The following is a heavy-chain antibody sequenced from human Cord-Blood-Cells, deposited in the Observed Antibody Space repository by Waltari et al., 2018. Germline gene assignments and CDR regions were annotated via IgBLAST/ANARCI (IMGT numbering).Heavy chain of an antibody. J-gene: IGHJ4*02. Sequence: QVQLQQWGAGLLKPSETLSLTCAVYGGSFSGYYWSWIRQPPGKGREGSGEINHRRSTNYNPTLKSRVTISVDTSKNQFSLKLSSVTAADTAVYYCARGQYYDSSGYYYYFDYWGQGTLVTVSS. V-gene: IGHV4-34*01. CDR1: GGSFSGYY. CDR2: INHRRST. CDR3: ARGQYYDSSGYYYYFDY. D-gene: IGHD3-22*01.